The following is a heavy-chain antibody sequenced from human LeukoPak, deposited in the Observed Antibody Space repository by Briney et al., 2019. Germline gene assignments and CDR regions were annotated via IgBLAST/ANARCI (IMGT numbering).Heavy chain of an antibody. D-gene: IGHD1-26*01. Sequence: SETLSLTCTVSGYSISSGYYWGWIRQPPGKGLEWIGSIYHGGSTYYNPSLKSRVTISVDTSKNQFSLKLSSVTAADTAVYYCARRSGSYGAFDIWGQGTMVTVSS. CDR3: ARRSGSYGAFDI. V-gene: IGHV4-38-2*02. CDR2: IYHGGST. CDR1: GYSISSGYY. J-gene: IGHJ3*02.